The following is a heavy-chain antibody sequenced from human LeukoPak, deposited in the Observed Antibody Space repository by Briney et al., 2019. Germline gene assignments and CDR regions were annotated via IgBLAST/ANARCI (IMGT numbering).Heavy chain of an antibody. CDR3: ARGGIAVPMDV. CDR1: GYTFTSYG. CDR2: ISAYNGNT. J-gene: IGHJ6*02. D-gene: IGHD6-19*01. Sequence: GASVKVSCKASGYTFTSYGISWVRQAPGQGLEWMGWISAYNGNTNYAQKFQGRVTMTRDTSISTAYMELSGLRSDDTAVYYCARGGIAVPMDVWGQGTTVTVSS. V-gene: IGHV1-18*01.